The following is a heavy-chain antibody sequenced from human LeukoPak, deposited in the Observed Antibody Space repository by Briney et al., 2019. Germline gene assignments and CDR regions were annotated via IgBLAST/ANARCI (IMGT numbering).Heavy chain of an antibody. V-gene: IGHV3-23*01. CDR1: GFTFSNYA. CDR2: ISGSGGST. CDR3: AKKSILGYSYVDY. Sequence: PGGSLRLSCGASGFTFSNYAMSWVRQAPGKGLEWVSAISGSGGSTYYADSVKGRFTISRDNSKNTLYLQMNSLRAEDTAVYYCAKKSILGYSYVDYWGQGTLVTVSS. J-gene: IGHJ4*02. D-gene: IGHD5-18*01.